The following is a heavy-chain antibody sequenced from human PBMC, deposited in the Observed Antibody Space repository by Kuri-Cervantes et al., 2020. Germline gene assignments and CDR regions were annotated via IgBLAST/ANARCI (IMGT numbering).Heavy chain of an antibody. CDR1: GGSFSGYY. V-gene: IGHV4-34*01. Sequence: GSLRLSCAVYGGSFSGYYWSWIRQPPGKGLEWIGEINHSGSTNYNPSLKSRVTISVDTSKNQFSLKLSSVTAADTAVYYCARGRGANRSSPGWRIAVAGLGWFDPWGQGTLVTVSS. CDR3: ARGRGANRSSPGWRIAVAGLGWFDP. CDR2: INHSGST. D-gene: IGHD6-19*01. J-gene: IGHJ5*02.